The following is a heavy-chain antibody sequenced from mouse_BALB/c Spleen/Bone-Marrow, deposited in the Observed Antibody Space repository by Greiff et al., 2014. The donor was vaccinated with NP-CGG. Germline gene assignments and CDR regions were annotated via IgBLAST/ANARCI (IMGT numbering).Heavy chain of an antibody. CDR1: GYTFTAYA. D-gene: IGHD1-1*01. CDR2: ISTYSGNT. CDR3: ARNFYGSSYFDC. V-gene: IGHV1-67*01. Sequence: VQLQQPGPELVRPGVSVKLSCKGSGYTFTAYAMHWVKQSHAKSLEWIGLISTYSGNTHYNQNFKGKATMTVDKSSSTAYMELARLTSEDSAIYYCARNFYGSSYFDCWGQGTTLTVSS. J-gene: IGHJ2*01.